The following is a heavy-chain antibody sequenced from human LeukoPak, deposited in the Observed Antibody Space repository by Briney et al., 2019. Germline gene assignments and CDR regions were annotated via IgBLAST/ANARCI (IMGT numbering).Heavy chain of an antibody. CDR3: ARKLRGSGLSYGAFDI. CDR2: IYPGDSDT. CDR1: GYSFTSYW. V-gene: IGHV5-51*01. J-gene: IGHJ3*02. Sequence: GESLKISCKGSGYSFTSYWIGWGRQMPGKGLEWMGIIYPGDSDTRYSPSFQGQVTISDDKSISTAYLQWSSLKASDTAMYYCARKLRGSGLSYGAFDIWGQGTMVTVSS. D-gene: IGHD6-19*01.